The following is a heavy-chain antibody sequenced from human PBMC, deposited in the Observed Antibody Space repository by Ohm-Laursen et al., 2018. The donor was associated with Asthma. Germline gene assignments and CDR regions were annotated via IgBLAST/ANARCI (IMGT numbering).Heavy chain of an antibody. CDR3: ASHDY. Sequence: SLRLSCSASGFTFDDYAMHWVRQAPGKGLEWVSGISWNSGGIDYADSVKGRFTISRDSAKNSLYLQMSSLRAEDTAVYYCASHDYWGQGTLVTVSS. CDR2: ISWNSGGI. J-gene: IGHJ4*02. V-gene: IGHV3-9*01. CDR1: GFTFDDYA.